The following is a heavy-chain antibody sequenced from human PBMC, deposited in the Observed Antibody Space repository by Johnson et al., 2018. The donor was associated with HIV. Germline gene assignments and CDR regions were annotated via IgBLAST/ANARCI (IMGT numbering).Heavy chain of an antibody. CDR2: ISYDGSNK. J-gene: IGHJ3*02. CDR1: GFTFSSYA. CDR3: ARGRRIQLWLLADAFDI. Sequence: VQLVESGGGVVQPGRSLRLSCAASGFTFSSYAMHWVRQAPGKGLEWVAVISYDGSNKYYADSVKGRFTISRDNSKNTLYLQMNSLRAEDTAVYYCARGRRIQLWLLADAFDIWGQGTMVIVSS. V-gene: IGHV3-30*04. D-gene: IGHD5-18*01.